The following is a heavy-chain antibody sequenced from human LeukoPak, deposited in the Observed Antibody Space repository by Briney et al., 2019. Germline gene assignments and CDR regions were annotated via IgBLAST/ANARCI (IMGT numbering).Heavy chain of an antibody. Sequence: ASVKVSCKASGYTFSNYGISRVRQAPGLGLEWMGWTSYNGNTNYAQKFQDRVTMTTDTSTTTAYMELRSLESDDTAVYYCARHSGSGWQALGYWGQGTLVTVSS. CDR2: TSYNGNT. CDR1: GYTFSNYG. J-gene: IGHJ4*02. V-gene: IGHV1-18*04. CDR3: ARHSGSGWQALGY. D-gene: IGHD6-19*01.